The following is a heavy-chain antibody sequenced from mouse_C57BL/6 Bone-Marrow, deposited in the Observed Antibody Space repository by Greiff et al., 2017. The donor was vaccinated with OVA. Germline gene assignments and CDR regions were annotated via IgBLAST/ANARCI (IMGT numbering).Heavy chain of an antibody. J-gene: IGHJ3*01. CDR3: ERSSLLCPLYY. V-gene: IGHV1-7*01. CDR2: INPSSGYT. Sequence: QVQLQQSGAELAKPGASVKLSCKASGYTFTSYWMHWVKQRPGQGLEWIGYINPSSGYTKYNQQFMDKATLTADKSSSTAYMQLSSLAYDDSAGNCCERSSLLCPLYYWGQGTLVTVSA. CDR1: GYTFTSYW. D-gene: IGHD1-1*02.